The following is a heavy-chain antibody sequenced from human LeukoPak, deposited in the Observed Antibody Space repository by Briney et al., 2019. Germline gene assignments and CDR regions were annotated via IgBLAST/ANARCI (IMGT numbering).Heavy chain of an antibody. CDR3: ARNQRRLDY. CDR2: ISYDGSNK. D-gene: IGHD1-14*01. J-gene: IGHJ4*02. Sequence: GGSLRLSCAASGLTFSSYAMHWVRQAPGKGLEWVAVISYDGSNKYYADSLNGRFTISRDSSKNTLYLHMNSLRAEDTAVYYCARNQRRLDYWGQGTLVTVSS. CDR1: GLTFSSYA. V-gene: IGHV3-30*04.